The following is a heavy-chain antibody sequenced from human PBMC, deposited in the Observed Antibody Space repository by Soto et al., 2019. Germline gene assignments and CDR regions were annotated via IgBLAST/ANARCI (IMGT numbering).Heavy chain of an antibody. D-gene: IGHD3-10*01. CDR1: GYTFTSYA. CDR3: ARDMGWVGELLWNYYGMDV. V-gene: IGHV1-3*01. Sequence: QVQLVQSGAEVKKPGASVKVSCKASGYTFTSYAMHWVRQAPGQRLEWMGWINAGNGNTKYSQKFQGRVTITRDTSAITAYMELSRLRSEDTVMYYCARDMGWVGELLWNYYGMDVWGQGTTVTVSS. J-gene: IGHJ6*02. CDR2: INAGNGNT.